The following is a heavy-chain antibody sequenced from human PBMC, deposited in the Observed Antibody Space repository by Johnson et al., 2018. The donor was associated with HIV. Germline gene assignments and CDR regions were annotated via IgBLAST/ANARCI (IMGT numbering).Heavy chain of an antibody. CDR2: ISFDGNLK. V-gene: IGHV3-33*08. J-gene: IGHJ3*02. CDR3: ARGGVVHDGFDI. Sequence: QEKLVESGGGVVQPGKSLTLSCVGSGLSFSNFGIHWVRQAPGKGPEWVAVISFDGNLKKYADSVKGRFTISRDDSKNTLYLQMNSLKTEDTAVYYCARGGVVHDGFDIRGLGTMVTVSS. D-gene: IGHD2-8*01. CDR1: GLSFSNFG.